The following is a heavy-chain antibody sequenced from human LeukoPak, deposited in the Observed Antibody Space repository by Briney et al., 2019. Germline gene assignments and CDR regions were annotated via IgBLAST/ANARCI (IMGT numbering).Heavy chain of an antibody. CDR1: GFTVSSNY. Sequence: GGSLRLSCAAYGFTVSSNYMSWVRQAPGKGLEWVSVIYSGGSTYYADSVKGRFTISRDNSKNTLYLQMNSLRAEDTAVYYCARALGPPYDAFDIWGQGTMVTVSS. CDR3: ARALGPPYDAFDI. CDR2: IYSGGST. J-gene: IGHJ3*02. V-gene: IGHV3-53*01. D-gene: IGHD3-16*01.